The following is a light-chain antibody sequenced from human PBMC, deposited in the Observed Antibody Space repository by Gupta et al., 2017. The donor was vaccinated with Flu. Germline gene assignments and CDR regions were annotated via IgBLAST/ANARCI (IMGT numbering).Light chain of an antibody. J-gene: IGKJ1*01. CDR3: QQYGSSPAT. CDR2: GAS. V-gene: IGKV3-20*01. CDR1: QSVSSSY. Sequence: IVLTQSPGTLSLSPGERATLSCRASQSVSSSYVAWYQQKPGQAPRLLIYGASSRATGIPDRFSGSGSGTDFTLTISRLEPEDFAVYYCQQYGSSPATFGQGTRVDIK.